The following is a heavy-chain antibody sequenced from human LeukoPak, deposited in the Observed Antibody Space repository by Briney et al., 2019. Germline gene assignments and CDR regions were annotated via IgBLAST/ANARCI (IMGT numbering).Heavy chain of an antibody. CDR2: IYRSGGT. V-gene: IGHV3-66*01. Sequence: GGSLRLSCAVSGFTMRDNDMTWVRQAPGKGLEWVSLIYRSGGTSYADSLKGGFTISKDNSKNTLYLQMNSLRAEDTAVYYCAKRPLSSCNWGLGTLVTVSS. CDR1: GFTMRDND. CDR3: AKRPLSSCN. J-gene: IGHJ4*01. D-gene: IGHD5/OR15-5a*01.